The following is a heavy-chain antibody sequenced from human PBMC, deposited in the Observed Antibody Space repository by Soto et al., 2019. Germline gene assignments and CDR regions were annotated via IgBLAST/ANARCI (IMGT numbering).Heavy chain of an antibody. V-gene: IGHV1-69*14. D-gene: IGHD1-1*01. CDR2: TIPAFGTA. CDR3: GRHDKTALPPLDS. Sequence: QVHLVQSGAEVKSPGSAVKVSCKVSGAGDTFSNYGLNWMRQAPGQGLEWMGGTIPAFGTANYAQEFQGRVTITADTSTTTAYMELSSLRSDDTAVYYCGRHDKTALPPLDSWGQGTLVSVSS. J-gene: IGHJ4*02. CDR1: GAGDTFSNYG.